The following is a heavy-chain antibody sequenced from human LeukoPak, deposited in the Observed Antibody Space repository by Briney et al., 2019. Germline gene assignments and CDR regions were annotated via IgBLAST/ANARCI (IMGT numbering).Heavy chain of an antibody. CDR2: ISYDGSNK. CDR1: GFTFSSYA. D-gene: IGHD3-22*01. Sequence: PGRSLRLSCAASGFTFSSYAMHWVRQAPGKGLEWVAVISYDGSNKYYADSVKGRFTISRDNSKNTLYLQMNSLRAEDTAVYYCARSHVITIDYWGQGTLVTVSS. CDR3: ARSHVITIDY. V-gene: IGHV3-30-3*01. J-gene: IGHJ4*02.